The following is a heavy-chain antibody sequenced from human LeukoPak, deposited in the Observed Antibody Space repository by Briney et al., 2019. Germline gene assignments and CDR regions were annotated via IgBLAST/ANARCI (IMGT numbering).Heavy chain of an antibody. Sequence: GASVKVSCKASGYTFTGYYMHWVRQAPGQGLEWMGWINPNSGGTNYAQKFQGRVTMTRDTSISTAYMELSRLRSDDAAVYYCARDRVKSGSYLYFDYWGQGTLVTVSS. CDR1: GYTFTGYY. D-gene: IGHD1-26*01. CDR3: ARDRVKSGSYLYFDY. V-gene: IGHV1-2*02. J-gene: IGHJ4*02. CDR2: INPNSGGT.